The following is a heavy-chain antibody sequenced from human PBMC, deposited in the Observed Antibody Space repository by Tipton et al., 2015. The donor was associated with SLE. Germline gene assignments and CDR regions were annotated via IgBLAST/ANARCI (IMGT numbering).Heavy chain of an antibody. V-gene: IGHV3-20*04. Sequence: GSLRLSCAASGFNFDEYGMSWVRQVPGKGLEWVSGINWNGMNTGYADSVKGRFTISRDNAKNSLHLKMNSLGAEDTALYYCALGAGYDFSSRYDYWGQGALVTVSS. CDR2: INWNGMNT. J-gene: IGHJ4*02. CDR1: GFNFDEYG. D-gene: IGHD3/OR15-3a*01. CDR3: ALGAGYDFSSRYDY.